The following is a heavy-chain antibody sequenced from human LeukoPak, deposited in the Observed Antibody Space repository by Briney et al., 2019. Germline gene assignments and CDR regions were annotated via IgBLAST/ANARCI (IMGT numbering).Heavy chain of an antibody. CDR3: ARAHRIQLWLPPGY. Sequence: ASVKVSCKASGYTFTSYAMNWVRQAPGQGVEWMGWINTNTGNPTYAQGFTGRFVFSLDTSVSTAYLQISSLKAEDTAVYYCARAHRIQLWLPPGYWGQGTLVTVSS. V-gene: IGHV7-4-1*02. CDR2: INTNTGNP. CDR1: GYTFTSYA. D-gene: IGHD5-18*01. J-gene: IGHJ4*02.